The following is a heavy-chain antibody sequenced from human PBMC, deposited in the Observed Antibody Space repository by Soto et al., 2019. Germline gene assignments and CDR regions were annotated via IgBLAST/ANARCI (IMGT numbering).Heavy chain of an antibody. V-gene: IGHV1-69*13. CDR3: ARGRFTGGCCWYNGFDP. J-gene: IGHJ5*02. CDR1: GGTFSSYA. CDR2: IIPIFGTA. Sequence: SVKVSCKASGGTFSSYAISWVRQAPGQGLEWMGGIIPIFGTANYAQKFQGRVTITAYESTSTAYMELSSLRSEDTPVYYCARGRFTGGCCWYNGFDPWGQGTLVTVSS. D-gene: IGHD2-8*02.